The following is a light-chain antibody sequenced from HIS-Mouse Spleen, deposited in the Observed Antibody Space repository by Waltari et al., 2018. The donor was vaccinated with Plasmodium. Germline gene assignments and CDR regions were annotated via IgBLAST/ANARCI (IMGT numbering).Light chain of an antibody. Sequence: DIQVTQSPSSVSPSVGDRATITCRASKGISSGLAWYQQKPGKAPKLLIYAASSLQSGVPSRFSGSGSGTDFTLTISSLQPEDFATYYCQQANSFPPTFGPGTKVDIK. CDR3: QQANSFPPT. CDR1: KGISSG. J-gene: IGKJ3*01. CDR2: AAS. V-gene: IGKV1-12*01.